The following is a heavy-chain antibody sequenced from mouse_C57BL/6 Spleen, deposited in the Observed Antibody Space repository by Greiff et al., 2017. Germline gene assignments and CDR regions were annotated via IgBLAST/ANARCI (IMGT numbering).Heavy chain of an antibody. V-gene: IGHV5-4*01. J-gene: IGHJ1*03. CDR1: GFTFSSYA. D-gene: IGHD1-1*01. CDR2: LSDGGSYT. Sequence: EVQVVESGGGLVKPGGSLKLSCAASGFTFSSYAMSWVRQTPETRLEWVATLSDGGSYTYYPDNVKGRFTISRDNAKNNLYLPMSHLKSEDTAMYYCARGNYGSSYGYFDVWGTGTTVTVSS. CDR3: ARGNYGSSYGYFDV.